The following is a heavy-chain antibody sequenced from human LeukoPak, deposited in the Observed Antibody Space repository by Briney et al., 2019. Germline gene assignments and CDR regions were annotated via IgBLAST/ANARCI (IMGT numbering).Heavy chain of an antibody. CDR3: ASSVAGTDWFDP. Sequence: SETPSLTCTVSGGSVSSGSYYWSWIRQPPGKGLEWIGYIYYSGSTNYNPSLKSRVTISVDTSKNQFSLKLSSVTAADTAVYYCASSVAGTDWFDPWGQGTLVTVSS. D-gene: IGHD6-19*01. CDR1: GGSVSSGSYY. J-gene: IGHJ5*02. CDR2: IYYSGST. V-gene: IGHV4-61*01.